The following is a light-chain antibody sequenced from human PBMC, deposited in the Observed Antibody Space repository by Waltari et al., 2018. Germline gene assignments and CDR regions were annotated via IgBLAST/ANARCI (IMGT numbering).Light chain of an antibody. Sequence: DIQMTQSPSSLSASVGDTAASTCRASQSITNYLNCYQQKPGKARKVLIYAASSLQSWVPSRFSGSGSRTDFTLTISSLQPEVFATYYYQHSYCTTWTFGQGTRVEIK. J-gene: IGKJ1*01. CDR3: QHSYCTTWT. CDR1: QSITNY. V-gene: IGKV1-39*01. CDR2: AAS.